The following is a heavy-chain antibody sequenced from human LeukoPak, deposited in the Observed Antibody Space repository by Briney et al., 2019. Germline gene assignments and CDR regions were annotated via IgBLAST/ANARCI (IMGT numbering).Heavy chain of an antibody. CDR3: AREFSSKLEWLAYVTGDDAFDV. V-gene: IGHV1-2*02. CDR1: GYSFTGYH. D-gene: IGHD3-3*01. Sequence: ASVKVSCKAFGYSFTGYHLHWVRQAPRQGLEWMGWVYPKTGGTNYARKFQGRVTMTRDTSINTVNMELSRLTSDDTAVYYCAREFSSKLEWLAYVTGDDAFDVWGQGTMITVS. CDR2: VYPKTGGT. J-gene: IGHJ3*01.